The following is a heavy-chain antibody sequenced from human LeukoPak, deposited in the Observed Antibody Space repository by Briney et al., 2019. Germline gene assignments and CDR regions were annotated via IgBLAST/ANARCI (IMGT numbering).Heavy chain of an antibody. CDR2: TYFRSKWYN. J-gene: IGHJ4*02. CDR1: GDIFSSNNAA. Sequence: SQTLSLTCALSGDIFSSNNAAWHWIRQSPSRGFEWLGGTYFRSKWYNDYAASVKSRITVNPDTSKNHFSLQLSSVTPEDTAVYYCARTYGGNCDYWGQGTLVTVSS. D-gene: IGHD4-23*01. CDR3: ARTYGGNCDY. V-gene: IGHV6-1*01.